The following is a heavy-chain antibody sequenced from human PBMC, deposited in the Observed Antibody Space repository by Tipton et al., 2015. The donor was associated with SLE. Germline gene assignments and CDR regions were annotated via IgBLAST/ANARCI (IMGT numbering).Heavy chain of an antibody. V-gene: IGHV4-39*07. Sequence: LRLSCTVSGRSINSNSYQWGWIRQPPGKGLEWIGSVYHRGSTSYNPSLKSRVIILVDTSSNQFSLRLHSVTAADTAVYYCARELHSWGQGILVTVSS. CDR2: VYHRGST. D-gene: IGHD3-3*02. CDR1: GRSINSNSYQ. CDR3: ARELHS. J-gene: IGHJ5*02.